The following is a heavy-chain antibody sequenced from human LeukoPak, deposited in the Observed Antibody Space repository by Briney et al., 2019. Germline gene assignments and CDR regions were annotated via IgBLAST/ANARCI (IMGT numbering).Heavy chain of an antibody. V-gene: IGHV3-30-3*01. D-gene: IGHD2-2*01. CDR2: ISHDGSNK. J-gene: IGHJ3*02. CDR1: GLTFSSYT. Sequence: GGSLRLSCAASGLTFSSYTMDWVRQAPGKGLEWVAVISHDGSNKYYADSVKGRFTISRDNSKNTLYLQMNSLRAEDTAVYYCARVAYCSSASCKGAFDIWGQGTMVTVSS. CDR3: ARVAYCSSASCKGAFDI.